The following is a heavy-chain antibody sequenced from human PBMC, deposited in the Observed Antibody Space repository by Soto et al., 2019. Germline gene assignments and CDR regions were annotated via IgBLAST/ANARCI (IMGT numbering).Heavy chain of an antibody. CDR1: GFTCNTYW. Sequence: EVQLVESGGGLVQPGGSLRLSCAASGFTCNTYWMTWVRQAAGNGLEWVANIKQDGSGNYYVDSVKGLLTISRDTAKNSQYVQLNNLRVPDTAVYYWALKYCNTTSCKFDYCGQAALGTVSS. CDR3: ALKYCNTTSCKFDY. CDR2: IKQDGSGN. D-gene: IGHD2-2*01. J-gene: IGHJ4*02. V-gene: IGHV3-7*03.